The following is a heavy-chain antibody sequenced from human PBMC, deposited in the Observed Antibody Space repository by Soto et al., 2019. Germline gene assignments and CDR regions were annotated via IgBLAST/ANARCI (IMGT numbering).Heavy chain of an antibody. CDR3: TSRYPRIAVAGQVDY. V-gene: IGHV3-73*01. CDR2: IRSKANSYAT. D-gene: IGHD6-19*01. Sequence: GGSLRLSCAASGFTFSGSAMHWVRQASGKGLEWVGRIRSKANSYATAYAASVKGRFTISRDDSKNTAYLQMNSLKTEDTAVYYCTSRYPRIAVAGQVDYWGQGTLVTVSS. J-gene: IGHJ4*02. CDR1: GFTFSGSA.